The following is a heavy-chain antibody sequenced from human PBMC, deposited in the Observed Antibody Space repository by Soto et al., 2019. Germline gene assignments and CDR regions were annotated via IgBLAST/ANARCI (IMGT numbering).Heavy chain of an antibody. CDR2: ISGGGTGT. Sequence: GGSLRLSCAVTGFSFNNYAMNWVRQAPGKGLEWVSSISGGGTGTYSADAVKGRFTISSDKSRNTVYLQMSSLRADDTAVYYCAKGHYYGKVGNWVANQAFDSWGQGSLVTVSS. CDR1: GFSFNNYA. V-gene: IGHV3-23*01. D-gene: IGHD3-10*01. J-gene: IGHJ4*02. CDR3: AKGHYYGKVGNWVANQAFDS.